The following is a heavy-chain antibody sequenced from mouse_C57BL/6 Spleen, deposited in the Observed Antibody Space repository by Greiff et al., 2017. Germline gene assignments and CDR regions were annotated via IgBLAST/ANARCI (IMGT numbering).Heavy chain of an antibody. CDR2: IDPSDSYT. D-gene: IGHD1-1*02. V-gene: IGHV1-50*01. CDR3: ASSGGNHSFFAY. CDR1: GYTFTSYW. Sequence: QVQLQQPGAELVKPGASVKLSCKASGYTFTSYWMQWVKQRPGQGLEWIGEIDPSDSYTNYNQKFKGKATLTVDTSSSTAYMQLSSLTSEDSAVYYCASSGGNHSFFAYWGQGTLVTVSA. J-gene: IGHJ3*01.